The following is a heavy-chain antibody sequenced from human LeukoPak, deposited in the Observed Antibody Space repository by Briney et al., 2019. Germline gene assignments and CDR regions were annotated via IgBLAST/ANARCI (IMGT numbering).Heavy chain of an antibody. V-gene: IGHV4-38-2*01. CDR3: ASGGYDYDILTGYYNGPIDY. D-gene: IGHD3-9*01. J-gene: IGHJ4*02. CDR1: GYSISSGYY. CDR2: IYHSGST. Sequence: SETLSLTCAVSGYSISSGYYWGWIRQPPGKGLEWIGSIYHSGSTYYNPSLKSRVTISVDTSKNQFSLKLSSVTAADTAVYYCASGGYDYDILTGYYNGPIDYWGQGTLVTVSS.